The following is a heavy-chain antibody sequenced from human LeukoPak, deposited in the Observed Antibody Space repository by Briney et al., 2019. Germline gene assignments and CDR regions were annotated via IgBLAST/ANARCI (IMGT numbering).Heavy chain of an antibody. Sequence: GESLKISCKGSGYSFTSYWIGWVRQMPGKGLEWMGIIYPGGSDTRYSPSFQGQVTISADKSISTAYLQWSSLKASDTAMYYCARFGKDCSSTSCKSLYYYYGMDVWGQGTTVTVSS. CDR3: ARFGKDCSSTSCKSLYYYYGMDV. D-gene: IGHD2-2*01. CDR2: IYPGGSDT. CDR1: GYSFTSYW. J-gene: IGHJ6*02. V-gene: IGHV5-51*01.